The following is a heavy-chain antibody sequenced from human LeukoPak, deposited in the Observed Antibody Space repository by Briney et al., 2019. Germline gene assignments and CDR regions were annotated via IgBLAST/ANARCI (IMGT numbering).Heavy chain of an antibody. CDR1: GFTFSSYS. J-gene: IGHJ6*03. D-gene: IGHD3-10*01. Sequence: GGSLRLSCAASGFTFSSYSMNWVRQAPGKGLEWVSSISSSSSYIYYADSVKGRFTISRGNAKNSLYLQMNSLRAEDTAVYYCARDGSGFASRYSMDVWGKGTTVTVSS. V-gene: IGHV3-21*01. CDR3: ARDGSGFASRYSMDV. CDR2: ISSSSSYI.